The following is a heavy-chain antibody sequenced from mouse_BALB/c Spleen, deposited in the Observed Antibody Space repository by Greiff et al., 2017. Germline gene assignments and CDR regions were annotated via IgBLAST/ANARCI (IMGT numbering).Heavy chain of an antibody. CDR2: INPSTGYT. V-gene: IGHV1S26*01. Sequence: QVQLQQSGPELVKPGASVKMSCKASGYTFTSYWMHWVKQRPGQGLEWIGYINPSTGYTEYNQKFKDKATLTADKSSSTAYMQLSSLTSEDSAVYYCARRGDGYYTWFAYWGQGTLVTVSA. J-gene: IGHJ3*01. CDR1: GYTFTSYW. D-gene: IGHD2-3*01. CDR3: ARRGDGYYTWFAY.